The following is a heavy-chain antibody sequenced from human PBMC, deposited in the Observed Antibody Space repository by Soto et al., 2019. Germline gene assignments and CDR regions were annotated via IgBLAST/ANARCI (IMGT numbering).Heavy chain of an antibody. J-gene: IGHJ4*02. D-gene: IGHD7-27*01. V-gene: IGHV3-48*02. CDR1: GFTFSSYS. CDR3: AGDLPANWGSDPVDY. Sequence: EVQLVESGGGLVQPGGSLRLSCAASGFTFSSYSMNWVRQAPGKGLEWVSYISSSSSTIYYADSVKGRFTISRDNATXSLYLQMNSLRDEDAAVYYCAGDLPANWGSDPVDYCGQGTLVTVSS. CDR2: ISSSSSTI.